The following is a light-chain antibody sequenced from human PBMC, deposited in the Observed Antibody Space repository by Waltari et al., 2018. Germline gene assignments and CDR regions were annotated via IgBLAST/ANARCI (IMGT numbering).Light chain of an antibody. Sequence: QTVVTQEPSLTVSPGGTVTLTCASSTGAVTSGYFPTWFQQSPGQPPRSLIYSANNKHSWTPARFSGSLIGGKAALTLSGVQPEDEADYYCLLFYGGAYVFGTGTKLTVL. CDR3: LLFYGGAYV. CDR1: TGAVTSGYF. J-gene: IGLJ1*01. CDR2: SAN. V-gene: IGLV7-43*01.